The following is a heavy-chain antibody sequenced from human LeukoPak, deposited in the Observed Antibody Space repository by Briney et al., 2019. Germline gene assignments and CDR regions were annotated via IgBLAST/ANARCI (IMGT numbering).Heavy chain of an antibody. CDR3: ARGSTYYDSSGQVPFDY. J-gene: IGHJ4*02. Sequence: GGSLRLSCAPSGFTFSRHGMHWVRQAPGKGLEWVAIISNDGSRKYYAHSVKGRFTISRDNAKNSLYLQMNSLRAEDTAVYYCARGSTYYDSSGQVPFDYWGQGTLVTVSS. CDR2: ISNDGSRK. V-gene: IGHV3-30*03. CDR1: GFTFSRHG. D-gene: IGHD3-22*01.